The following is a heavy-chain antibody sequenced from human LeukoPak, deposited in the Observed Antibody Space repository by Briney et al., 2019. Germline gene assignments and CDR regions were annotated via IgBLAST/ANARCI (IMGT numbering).Heavy chain of an antibody. CDR2: IYYSGST. D-gene: IGHD5-18*01. Sequence: SETLSLTXTVSGGSISSSSYYWGWIRQPPGKGLEWIGSIYYSGSTYYNPSLKSRVTISVDTSKNQFSLKLSSVTAADTAVYYCAITAMATVWGKGTTVTVSS. J-gene: IGHJ6*04. CDR3: AITAMATV. CDR1: GGSISSSSYY. V-gene: IGHV4-39*01.